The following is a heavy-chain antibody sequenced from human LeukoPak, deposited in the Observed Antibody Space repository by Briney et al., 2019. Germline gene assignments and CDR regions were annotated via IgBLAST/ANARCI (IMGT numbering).Heavy chain of an antibody. CDR2: IVVGSGNT. CDR3: AADATIPDAFDI. V-gene: IGHV1-58*02. J-gene: IGHJ3*02. D-gene: IGHD1-26*01. CDR1: GFTFSSSA. Sequence: VASVKVSCKASGFTFSSSAMQWVRQARGQGLEWIGWIVVGSGNTNYAQKFQERVTITRDMSTSTAYMELSSLRSEDTAVYYCAADATIPDAFDIWGQGTMVTVSS.